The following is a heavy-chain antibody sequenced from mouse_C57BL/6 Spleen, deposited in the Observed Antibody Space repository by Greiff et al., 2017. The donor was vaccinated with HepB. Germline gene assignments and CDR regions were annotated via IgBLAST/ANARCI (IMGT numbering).Heavy chain of an antibody. J-gene: IGHJ4*01. CDR2: IDPNSGGT. CDR3: ARREVREDYYAMDY. Sequence: VQLQQPGAELVKPGASVKLSCKASGYTFTSYWMHWVKQRPGRGLEWIGRIDPNSGGTKYNEKFKSKATLTVDKPSSTAFMQLSSLTSEDSAVYYSARREVREDYYAMDYWGQGTSVTVSS. CDR1: GYTFTSYW. V-gene: IGHV1-72*01.